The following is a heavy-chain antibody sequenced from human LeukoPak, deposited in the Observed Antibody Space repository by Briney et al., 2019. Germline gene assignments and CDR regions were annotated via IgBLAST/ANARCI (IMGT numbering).Heavy chain of an antibody. Sequence: ASVKVSCKASGYTFSNYGIIWVRQAPGQGLEWMGWISTYNGNTNYIQKLQGRVTMTRDTSTSTAYMDLRSLRSDDTAVYYCARERFTSLYSYGPNWFDPWGQGTLVTVSS. CDR2: ISTYNGNT. J-gene: IGHJ5*02. V-gene: IGHV1-18*01. CDR1: GYTFSNYG. D-gene: IGHD5-18*01. CDR3: ARERFTSLYSYGPNWFDP.